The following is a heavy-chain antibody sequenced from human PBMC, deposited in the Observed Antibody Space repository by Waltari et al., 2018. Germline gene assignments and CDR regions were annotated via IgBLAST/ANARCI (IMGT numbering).Heavy chain of an antibody. D-gene: IGHD1-26*01. CDR2: IYANGNT. V-gene: IGHV4-4*07. CDR1: GGSVNRYY. J-gene: IGHJ3*02. Sequence: QVQLQESGPGLIKPSETLSLTCTVSGGSVNRYYWSWIRQPAGKGLEWIGRIYANGNTNYNPSLKTRVTMSEDMSKNQVSLSLTSVTAADTAVYYCAKMAAKVGAHDAFDIWGQGTMVTVSS. CDR3: AKMAAKVGAHDAFDI.